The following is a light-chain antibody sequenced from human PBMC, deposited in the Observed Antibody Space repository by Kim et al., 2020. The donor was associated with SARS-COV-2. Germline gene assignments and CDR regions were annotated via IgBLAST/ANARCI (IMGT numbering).Light chain of an antibody. V-gene: IGLV2-23*02. CDR1: INDLGTYAL. J-gene: IGLJ3*02. CDR3: CSFTSGISWV. CDR2: DIS. Sequence: GQSVTLSCSGTINDLGTYALISLYQQYPGKAPRLIIFDISQRPSVISGRFSGSKSGNTASLTISPLEPDDEADYFCCSFTSGISWVFGGGTQLTVL.